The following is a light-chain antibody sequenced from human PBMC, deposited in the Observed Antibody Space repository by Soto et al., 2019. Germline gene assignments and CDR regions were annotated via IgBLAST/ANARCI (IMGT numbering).Light chain of an antibody. CDR2: EVS. J-gene: IGLJ1*01. Sequence: QSVLTQPPSVSGSPGQSVTISCTGTSSDVGNYNRVSWYQQPPGTAPKVIIYEVSNRPSGVPDRFSGSESGNTASLTISGLQAEDEADYYCSSYTSSSTYVFGTGTKLTVL. CDR3: SSYTSSSTYV. CDR1: SSDVGNYNR. V-gene: IGLV2-18*02.